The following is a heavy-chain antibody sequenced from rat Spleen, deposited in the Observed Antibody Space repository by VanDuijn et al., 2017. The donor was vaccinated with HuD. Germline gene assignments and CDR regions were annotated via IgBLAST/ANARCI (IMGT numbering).Heavy chain of an antibody. CDR2: ISGGGRT. V-gene: IGHV2S12*01. CDR1: GNSLSSNG. D-gene: IGHD1-2*01. CDR3: ARDRGYSSPYVMDA. J-gene: IGHJ4*01. Sequence: QVQLRESGPGLVQPSQTLSLSCTVSGNSLSSNGISWVRQPPGKGLEWIAAISGGGRTYYNSFFKSRLSISRDTSKSQVFLKMNSLQSEDTATYYCARDRGYSSPYVMDAWGQGTSVTVSS.